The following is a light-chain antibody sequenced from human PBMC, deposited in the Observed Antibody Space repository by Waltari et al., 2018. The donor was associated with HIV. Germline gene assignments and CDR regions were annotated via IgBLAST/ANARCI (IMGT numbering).Light chain of an antibody. CDR3: QQYYNWPPSWT. V-gene: IGKV3-11*01. CDR1: QNVGRY. CDR2: DAS. Sequence: EIVLTQSPATLSLSPGERATLSCRASQNVGRYLVWYQQKPGQSPRLLMYDASNRATGIPARFSGSGSGTDFTLTISSLEPEDFAVYYCQQYYNWPPSWTFGQGTKVDIK. J-gene: IGKJ1*01.